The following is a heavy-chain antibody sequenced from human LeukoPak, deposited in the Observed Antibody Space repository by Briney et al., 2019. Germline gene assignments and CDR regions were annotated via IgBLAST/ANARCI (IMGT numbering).Heavy chain of an antibody. CDR3: AKDEGIAADVYGWFDP. V-gene: IGHV3-30*02. CDR2: IRYDGSNK. D-gene: IGHD6-13*01. J-gene: IGHJ5*02. CDR1: GFTFSSYG. Sequence: PGGSLRLSCAASGFTFSSYGMHWVRQAPGKGLEWVAFIRYDGSNKYYADSVKGRFTISRDNSKNTLYLQMNSLRAEDTAVYYCAKDEGIAADVYGWFDPWGQGTLVTVSS.